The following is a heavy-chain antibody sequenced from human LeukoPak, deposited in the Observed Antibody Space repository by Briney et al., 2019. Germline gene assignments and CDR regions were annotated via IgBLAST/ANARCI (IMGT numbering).Heavy chain of an antibody. CDR3: AIGSYPCQY. J-gene: IGHJ4*02. V-gene: IGHV4-59*08. D-gene: IGHD6-6*01. CDR2: IHDSGST. CDR1: VXSISSYY. Sequence: SETLSLTCSVSVXSISSYYWSWIRQPPGKGLEWIALIHDSGSTNYNPSLKSRVTLSLDTSKNRFSLKLSSVTAADTAVYYCAIGSYPCQYWGQGTLVTVSS.